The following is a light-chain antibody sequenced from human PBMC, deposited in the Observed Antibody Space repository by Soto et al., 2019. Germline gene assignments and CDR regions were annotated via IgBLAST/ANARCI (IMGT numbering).Light chain of an antibody. Sequence: IVLTQSPGTLSLSPGERATLSCRASQSVSSSYLAWYQQKPGQSPRLLIYAASSRATGIPDRFSGSGSGTDFTLTISRLEPEDFAVYYCQQYGSSPSLTFGGGTKVEIK. CDR3: QQYGSSPSLT. J-gene: IGKJ4*01. CDR2: AAS. CDR1: QSVSSSY. V-gene: IGKV3-20*01.